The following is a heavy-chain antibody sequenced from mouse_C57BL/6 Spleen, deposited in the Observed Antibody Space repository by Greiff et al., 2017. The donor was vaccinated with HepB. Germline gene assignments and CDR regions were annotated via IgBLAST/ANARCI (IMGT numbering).Heavy chain of an antibody. CDR2: IDPEDGDT. D-gene: IGHD1-1*01. Sequence: EVQLQQSGAELVRPGASVKLSCTASGFNIKDYYMHWVKQRPEQGLEWIGRIDPEDGDTEYAPKFQGKATMTADTSSNTAYLQLSSLTSEDTAVYYCTTEGYYYGSSPYFDYWGQGTTLTVSS. J-gene: IGHJ2*01. CDR3: TTEGYYYGSSPYFDY. V-gene: IGHV14-1*01. CDR1: GFNIKDYY.